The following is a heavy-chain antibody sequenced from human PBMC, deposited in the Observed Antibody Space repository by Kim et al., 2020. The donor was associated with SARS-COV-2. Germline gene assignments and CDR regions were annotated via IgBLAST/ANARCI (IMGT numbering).Heavy chain of an antibody. J-gene: IGHJ6*02. CDR3: AKDTVVVVAYYYGMDV. CDR2: ISGSGGST. D-gene: IGHD2-15*01. V-gene: IGHV3-23*01. CDR1: GFTFSSYA. Sequence: GGSLRLSCAASGFTFSSYAMSWVRQAPGKGLEWVSAISGSGGSTYYADSVKGRFTISRDNSKNTLYLQMNSLRAEDTAVYYCAKDTVVVVAYYYGMDVWGQGTTVTVSS.